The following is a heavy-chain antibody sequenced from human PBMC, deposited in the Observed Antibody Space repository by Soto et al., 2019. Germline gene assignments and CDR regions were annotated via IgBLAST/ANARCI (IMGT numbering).Heavy chain of an antibody. CDR1: GFTFSSYA. CDR3: AKGTPTLRGGYYYYGMDV. J-gene: IGHJ6*02. CDR2: ISGSGGST. Sequence: PGGSLRLSCAASGFTFSSYAMSWVRQAPGKGLEWVSAISGSGGSTYYADSVKGRFTISRDNSKNTLYLQMNSLRAEDTAVYYCAKGTPTLRGGYYYYGMDVWGQGTTVTVSS. D-gene: IGHD3-10*01. V-gene: IGHV3-23*01.